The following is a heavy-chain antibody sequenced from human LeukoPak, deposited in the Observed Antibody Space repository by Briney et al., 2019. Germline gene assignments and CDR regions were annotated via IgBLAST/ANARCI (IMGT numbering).Heavy chain of an antibody. CDR1: GYSISSGYY. D-gene: IGHD3-16*02. CDR2: IYHSGST. V-gene: IGHV4-38-2*02. Sequence: SETLSLTCTVSGYSISSGYYWGWIRQPPGKGLEWIGSIYHSGSTYYNPSLKSRVTISVDTSKNQFSLKLSSVTAADTAVYYCARRYYDYVWGSYRAPRRLDYWGQGTLVTVSS. CDR3: ARRYYDYVWGSYRAPRRLDY. J-gene: IGHJ4*02.